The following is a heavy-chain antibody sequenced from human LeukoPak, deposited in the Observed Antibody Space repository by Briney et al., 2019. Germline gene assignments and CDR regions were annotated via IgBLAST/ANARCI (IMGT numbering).Heavy chain of an antibody. Sequence: PGGSLRLSCAASRFTVSSNYMSWVRQAPGKGLEWVSIIYSGTTTYYADSVKGRFTISRDNSKNTLYLQMSSLRAEDTAVYYCVRVASRAFDYWGQGTLVTASS. CDR1: RFTVSSNY. CDR3: VRVASRAFDY. V-gene: IGHV3-66*01. J-gene: IGHJ4*02. CDR2: IYSGTTT.